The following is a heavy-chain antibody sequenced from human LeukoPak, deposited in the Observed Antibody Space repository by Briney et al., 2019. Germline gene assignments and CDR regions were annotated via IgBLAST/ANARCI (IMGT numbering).Heavy chain of an antibody. Sequence: PGGSLRLSCAASGFSFSSYAMSWVRQAPGKGLEWVSSISGSGGSTNYADSVKGRFTISRDNSKNTLFLQMNSLRAEGTAVYYCAKDGGNNVVVVAALHYWGQGTLVTVSS. CDR3: AKDGGNNVVVVAALHY. CDR2: ISGSGGST. V-gene: IGHV3-23*01. CDR1: GFSFSSYA. J-gene: IGHJ4*02. D-gene: IGHD2-15*01.